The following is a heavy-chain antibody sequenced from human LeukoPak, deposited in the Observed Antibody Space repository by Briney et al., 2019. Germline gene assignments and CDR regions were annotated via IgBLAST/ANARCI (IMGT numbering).Heavy chain of an antibody. J-gene: IGHJ4*02. D-gene: IGHD3-10*01. Sequence: SETLSLTCTVSGGSISSFYWSWIRQPAGKGLEWIGRIYTSGSTNYNPSLKSRLTMSIDTSKNQFSLKLNSVTAADTAVYYCARGGYGSGSYYPYYFDYWGQGTLVTVSS. V-gene: IGHV4-4*07. CDR2: IYTSGST. CDR3: ARGGYGSGSYYPYYFDY. CDR1: GGSISSFY.